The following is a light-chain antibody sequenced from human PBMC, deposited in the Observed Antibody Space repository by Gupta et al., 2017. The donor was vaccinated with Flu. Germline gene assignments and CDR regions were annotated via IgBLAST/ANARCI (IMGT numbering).Light chain of an antibody. CDR1: QSLLHSNGYNY. V-gene: IGKV2-28*01. CDR3: KQDLQTLT. CDR2: SGS. J-gene: IGKJ4*01. Sequence: DIVMNQSPLSLPVTPGEPASISCRSSQSLLHSNGYNYLDWYLQKPGQSPQLLIYSGSKRASGVPDRFSGSGSGTDFTLTSSRVEAEDVGVYYCKQDLQTLTFGRGTKVDIK.